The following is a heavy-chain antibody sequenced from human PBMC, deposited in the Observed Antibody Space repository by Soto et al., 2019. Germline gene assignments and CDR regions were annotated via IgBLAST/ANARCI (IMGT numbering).Heavy chain of an antibody. CDR3: ARGPYGDNAFDI. V-gene: IGHV1-2*02. CDR1: GYSFTDYY. CDR2: IAPHRDGT. D-gene: IGHD4-17*01. J-gene: IGHJ3*02. Sequence: QVQVVQSGAEVKKPGASVKVSCKASGYSFTDYYMHWIRQAPGQGLEWMGWIAPHRDGTEFAQKFQGRITLTGDTSTSTAYMELIGLTSADKAVYYCARGPYGDNAFDIWGQGTVVTVSS.